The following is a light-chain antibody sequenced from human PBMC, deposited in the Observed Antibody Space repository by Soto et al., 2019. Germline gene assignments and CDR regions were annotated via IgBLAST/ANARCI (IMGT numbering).Light chain of an antibody. V-gene: IGKV3-20*01. CDR2: GAS. CDR1: QSVGSDS. CDR3: HHYGGLPGT. J-gene: IGKJ1*01. Sequence: EFALTQSPGTLSLSPGERATLSCRASQSVGSDSLAWYQQKPGQAPRLLIYGASRRATGIQDRFSGSGSGTDFTLTISRLEPEDFALYYFHHYGGLPGTFGKGNKVEI.